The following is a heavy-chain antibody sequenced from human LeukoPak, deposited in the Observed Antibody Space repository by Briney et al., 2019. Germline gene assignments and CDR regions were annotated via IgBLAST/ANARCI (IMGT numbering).Heavy chain of an antibody. V-gene: IGHV3-21*01. J-gene: IGHJ4*02. Sequence: PGGSLRLSCAASGFTFSSYSMNWVRQAPGKGLEWVSSISSSSSYIYYADSVKGRFTISRDNAKNSLYLQMNSLRAEDTAVYYCARDKVSVWRPFDYWGQGTLVTVSS. CDR1: GFTFSSYS. D-gene: IGHD3-16*01. CDR2: ISSSSSYI. CDR3: ARDKVSVWRPFDY.